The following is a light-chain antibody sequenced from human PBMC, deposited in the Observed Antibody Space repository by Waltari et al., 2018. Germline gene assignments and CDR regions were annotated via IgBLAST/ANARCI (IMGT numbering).Light chain of an antibody. Sequence: QSALTQPPSASGSPGQSVTISCTGTSSDLGGYDFVSWYQHHPGKAPKLRIYEVSKRPSGVPDRCPGSKSGNTASLTVYGLHAEDEADYYCSSYVGSNNPVFGGGTKLTVL. CDR1: SSDLGGYDF. J-gene: IGLJ2*01. V-gene: IGLV2-8*01. CDR3: SSYVGSNNPV. CDR2: EVS.